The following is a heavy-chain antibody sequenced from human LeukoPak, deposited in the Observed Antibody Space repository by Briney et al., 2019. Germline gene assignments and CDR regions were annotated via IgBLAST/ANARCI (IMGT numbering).Heavy chain of an antibody. CDR1: EYTFSNYW. Sequence: GASLKISCQGSEYTFSNYWIGWVRQVPGKGLEWMGIIFPDTSDNRFSPSSRGQVTISVDKSISTAFLQWSSLKASDTAVYYCVLASYNTYFFEYWGQGTPVTVSS. CDR3: VLASYNTYFFEY. V-gene: IGHV5-51*01. CDR2: IFPDTSDN. D-gene: IGHD1-14*01. J-gene: IGHJ4*02.